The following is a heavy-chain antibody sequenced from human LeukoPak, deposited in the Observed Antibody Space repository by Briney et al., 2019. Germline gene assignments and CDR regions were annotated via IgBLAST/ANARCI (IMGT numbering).Heavy chain of an antibody. Sequence: GGSLRLSCAASGFTFSSYGMRWVRQAPGKGLEWVAVIWYDGSNKYYADSVKGRFTISRDNSKNTLYLQMNSLRAEDTAVYYCARDLASEQLVAMGLHNWGQGTLVTVSS. V-gene: IGHV3-33*01. D-gene: IGHD6-6*01. CDR1: GFTFSSYG. CDR3: ARDLASEQLVAMGLHN. CDR2: IWYDGSNK. J-gene: IGHJ4*02.